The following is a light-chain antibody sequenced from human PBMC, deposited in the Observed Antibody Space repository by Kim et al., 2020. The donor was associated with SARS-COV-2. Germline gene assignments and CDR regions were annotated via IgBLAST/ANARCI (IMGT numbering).Light chain of an antibody. Sequence: EIVLTQSPGTLSLSPGERATLSCRASHIVSNNYLAWYQQKPGQAPSLLIYGASNRATGFPDRFTGSGSGTDFTLTINRVEPEDFAVYYWQHYGTSTYSVGQGTKLEI. CDR1: HIVSNNY. CDR2: GAS. J-gene: IGKJ2*03. V-gene: IGKV3-20*01. CDR3: QHYGTSTYS.